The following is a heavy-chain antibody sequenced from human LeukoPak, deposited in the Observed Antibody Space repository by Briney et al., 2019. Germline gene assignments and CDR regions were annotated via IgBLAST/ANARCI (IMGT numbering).Heavy chain of an antibody. V-gene: IGHV4/OR15-8*01. D-gene: IGHD6-25*01. Sequence: SETLSLTCSVSGGSMSDSITWGWVRQPPGKGLEWLANIHDDGRTAPNPSLRSRLTISQDRSKNQFSLKVSSVTAADTAFYYCAKVLTAAGLDLWGQGILVTGSS. J-gene: IGHJ5*02. CDR3: AKVLTAAGLDL. CDR1: GGSMSDSIT. CDR2: IHDDGRT.